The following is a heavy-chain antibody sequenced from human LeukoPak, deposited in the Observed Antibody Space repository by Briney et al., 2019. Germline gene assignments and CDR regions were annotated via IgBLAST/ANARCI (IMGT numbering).Heavy chain of an antibody. CDR3: AKDGCLHITIFGVAFDY. V-gene: IGHV3-21*04. D-gene: IGHD3-3*01. CDR1: GFTFSSYT. CDR2: ISSSSTYI. Sequence: GGSLRLSCAASGFTFSSYTINWVRQAPGKRLEWVSAISSSSTYIYYADSVKGRFTISRDDAKKSLYLQMNSLRAEDTAVYYCAKDGCLHITIFGVAFDYWGQGTLVTVSS. J-gene: IGHJ4*02.